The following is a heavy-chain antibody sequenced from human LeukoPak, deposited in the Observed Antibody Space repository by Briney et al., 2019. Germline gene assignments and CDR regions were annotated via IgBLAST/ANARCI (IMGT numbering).Heavy chain of an antibody. Sequence: GGSLRLSCAASGSTFSSYSFNWVRQAPGKGLEWVSSISSISTYIYYADSVKGRFTISRDNAKNSLYLQMNSLRAEDTAVYYCARLGGDGPYYFDYWGQGTLVTVSS. D-gene: IGHD2-21*02. CDR2: ISSISTYI. J-gene: IGHJ4*02. CDR3: ARLGGDGPYYFDY. V-gene: IGHV3-21*06. CDR1: GSTFSSYS.